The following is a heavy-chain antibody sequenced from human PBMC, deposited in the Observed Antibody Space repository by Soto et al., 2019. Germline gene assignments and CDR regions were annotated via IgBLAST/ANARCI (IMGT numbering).Heavy chain of an antibody. J-gene: IGHJ4*02. V-gene: IGHV4-59*01. CDR2: IYYSGST. Sequence: SETLSRTCPVSGGSISSYYWSWIRQPPGKGLGWIGYIYYSGSTNYNPSLKSRVTISVDTSKNQFSLKLGSVTAADTAVYYCARVNRSGYPPRYFDYWGQGTLVTVS. D-gene: IGHD5-12*01. CDR3: ARVNRSGYPPRYFDY. CDR1: GGSISSYY.